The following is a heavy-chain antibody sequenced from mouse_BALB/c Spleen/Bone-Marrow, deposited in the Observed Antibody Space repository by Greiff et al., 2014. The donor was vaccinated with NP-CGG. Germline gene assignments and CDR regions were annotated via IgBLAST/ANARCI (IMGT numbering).Heavy chain of an antibody. V-gene: IGHV2-9*02. D-gene: IGHD1-2*01. CDR3: ARITTATGAMDY. Sequence: VMLVESGPGLVAPSQSLSITCTVSGFSLTNYGVHWVRQPPGKGLEWLGVIWADGGPNYNSALMSRLSISKDNSKRQGFFKRNSLQTDDTAMYYGARITTATGAMDYWGQGTSVTVSS. J-gene: IGHJ4*01. CDR2: IWADGGP. CDR1: GFSLTNYG.